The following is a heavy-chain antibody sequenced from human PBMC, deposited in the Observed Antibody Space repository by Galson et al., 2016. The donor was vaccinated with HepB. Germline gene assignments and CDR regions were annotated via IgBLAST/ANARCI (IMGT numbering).Heavy chain of an antibody. V-gene: IGHV1-46*01. CDR1: GYTFTIYY. Sequence: SVKVSCKASGYTFTIYYMHWVRQAPGQGLEWMGIINPSGGSTTYAQRFQGRVTMTRDTSTSTVYMELSSLRSEDTAVYYCARVVNWNYGLRDFDAFDIWGQGTMVTVSS. CDR2: INPSGGST. D-gene: IGHD1-7*01. CDR3: ARVVNWNYGLRDFDAFDI. J-gene: IGHJ3*02.